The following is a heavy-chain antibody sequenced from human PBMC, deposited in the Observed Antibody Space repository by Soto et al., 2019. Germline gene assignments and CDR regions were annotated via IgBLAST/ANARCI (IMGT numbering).Heavy chain of an antibody. CDR1: GGTFSSYA. V-gene: IGHV1-69*01. Sequence: QVQLVQSGAEVKKPGSSVKVSCKASGGTFSSYAISWVRQAPGQGLEWMGGIITIFGTANYVQKLQGRVKSTSDESSSTAYRELSNLRTKNTAVDYCASNDSGSYVSFDYCGQGTLVTDS. J-gene: IGHJ4*02. CDR2: IITIFGTA. CDR3: ASNDSGSYVSFDY. D-gene: IGHD1-26*01.